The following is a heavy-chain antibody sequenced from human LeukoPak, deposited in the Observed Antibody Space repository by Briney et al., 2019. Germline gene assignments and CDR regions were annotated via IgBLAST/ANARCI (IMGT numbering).Heavy chain of an antibody. CDR1: GYTFTSYD. CDR2: MNPNSGNT. Sequence: ASVKVSCKASGYTFTSYDINWVRQATGQGFEWMGWMNPNSGNTGYAQKFQGRVTITRSTSISTAYMELSSLRSEDTAVYYCARGPLAAAGRAQYYYYYYMDVWGKGTTVTVSS. J-gene: IGHJ6*03. D-gene: IGHD6-13*01. V-gene: IGHV1-8*03. CDR3: ARGPLAAAGRAQYYYYYYMDV.